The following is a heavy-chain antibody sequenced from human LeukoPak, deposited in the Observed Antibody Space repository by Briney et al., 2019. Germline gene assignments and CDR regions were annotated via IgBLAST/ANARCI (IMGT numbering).Heavy chain of an antibody. D-gene: IGHD3-10*01. V-gene: IGHV3-23*01. CDR2: ISDSGGSI. J-gene: IGHJ4*02. CDR3: AKLAKYFYGSETYYFFEH. Sequence: GGSLRLSCAASGFTFSDYAMSWVRQAPGKGLEWVSGISDSGGSIYYADSVKGRFTISRDNAKNSLFLQMNSLRVEDTAVYYCAKLAKYFYGSETYYFFEHWGQGTPVTASS. CDR1: GFTFSDYA.